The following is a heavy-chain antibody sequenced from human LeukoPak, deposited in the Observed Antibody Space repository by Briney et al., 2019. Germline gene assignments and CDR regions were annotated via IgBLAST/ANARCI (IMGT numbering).Heavy chain of an antibody. CDR2: IDIYRGNT. D-gene: IGHD6-13*01. CDR1: GYTSTNYG. J-gene: IGHJ5*02. Sequence: ASVKVSCKASGYTSTNYGISWVRQAPGQGLEWMGWIDIYRGNTNYAQKFQGIVTMTTDTSTSTVYMEVRGLRADDTAMYYCARDVGITVADSFDPWGQGTLVTVSS. V-gene: IGHV1-18*01. CDR3: ARDVGITVADSFDP.